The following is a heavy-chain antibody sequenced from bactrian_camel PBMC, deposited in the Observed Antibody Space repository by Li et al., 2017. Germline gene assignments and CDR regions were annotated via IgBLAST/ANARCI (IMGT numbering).Heavy chain of an antibody. Sequence: AGGSLRLSCAASGDNFSSACMGWFRQAPGKEREGVAAFDKDGTTMYADSVKGRFTISQDNAKNTLYLQMDSLKPEDTAKYYCAMAHGGGWAILDILQYIYWGQGTQVTVS. CDR3: AMAHGGGWAILDILQYIY. V-gene: IGHV3S53*01. J-gene: IGHJ4*01. CDR2: FDKDGTT. D-gene: IGHD7*01. CDR1: GDNFSSAC.